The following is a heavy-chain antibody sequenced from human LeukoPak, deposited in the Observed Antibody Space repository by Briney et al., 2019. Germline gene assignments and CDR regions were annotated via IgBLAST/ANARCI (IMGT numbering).Heavy chain of an antibody. CDR3: ARALGELLRYFDWLLGSDAFDI. J-gene: IGHJ3*02. CDR2: ISYDGSNK. Sequence: GGSLRLSCAASGFTFSNAWMSWVRQAPGKGLEWVAVISYDGSNKYYADSVKGRFTISRDNSKNTLYLQMNSLRAEDTAVYYCARALGELLRYFDWLLGSDAFDIWGQGTMVTVSS. V-gene: IGHV3-30*03. CDR1: GFTFSNAW. D-gene: IGHD3-9*01.